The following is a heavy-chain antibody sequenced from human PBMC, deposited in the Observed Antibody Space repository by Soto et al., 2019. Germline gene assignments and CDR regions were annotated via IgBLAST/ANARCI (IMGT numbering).Heavy chain of an antibody. V-gene: IGHV4-59*01. J-gene: IGHJ4*02. CDR3: ARDKGRYSGYDX. CDR1: GGSISSYY. Sequence: PSDTLSLTFTVSGGSISSYYWSWIRQPPGKGLEWIGYIYYSGSTNYNPSLKSRVNISVDTSKNQFSLKLSSVTAADTAVYYCARDKGRYSGYDXWGQGTLVTVSX. D-gene: IGHD5-12*01. CDR2: IYYSGST.